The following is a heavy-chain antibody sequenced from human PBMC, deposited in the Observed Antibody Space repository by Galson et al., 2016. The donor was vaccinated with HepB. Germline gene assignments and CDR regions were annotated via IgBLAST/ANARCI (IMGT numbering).Heavy chain of an antibody. Sequence: SETLSLTCTVSGGSISLSNWCSWVRQPPGKGLEWIGEIYHGGSTNYNPSLESQMTISVDKSKNQFSLRLSSVTAADTAVYYCATRTAAEVSPSGWGHSFHYWGPGALVTVSS. CDR1: GGSISLSNW. V-gene: IGHV4-4*02. D-gene: IGHD3-16*01. CDR3: ATRTAAEVSPSGWGHSFHY. CDR2: IYHGGST. J-gene: IGHJ4*02.